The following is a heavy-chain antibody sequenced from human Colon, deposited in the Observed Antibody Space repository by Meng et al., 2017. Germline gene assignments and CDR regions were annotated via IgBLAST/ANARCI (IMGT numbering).Heavy chain of an antibody. CDR1: GGSIDRGDFY. V-gene: IGHV4-30-4*01. D-gene: IGHD5-24*01. Sequence: QVQLQESGPGLVKPSRTLSLTCTVSGGSIDRGDFYWGWIRQSPGKGLEWIGYIYHSGDTYYNPSLKSRITISMDMSQNQFSLKVHSVTAADTAMYYCATKERRDAAKWDYWGQGILVTVSS. CDR2: IYHSGDT. CDR3: ATKERRDAAKWDY. J-gene: IGHJ4*02.